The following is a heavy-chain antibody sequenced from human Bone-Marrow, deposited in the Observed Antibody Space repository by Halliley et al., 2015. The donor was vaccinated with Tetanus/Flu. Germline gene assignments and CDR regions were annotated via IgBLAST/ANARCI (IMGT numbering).Heavy chain of an antibody. V-gene: IGHV3-74*01. CDR1: GLTLSKYL. D-gene: IGHD3-22*01. J-gene: IGHJ6*02. Sequence: SLRLSCAAPGLTLSKYLMHWVRQVPGKGLVWVSRISNDGRSTSYADSVKGRFTISRDNAKNTLFLQMNSLRAKDTAIYYCALEQVPKFFYTNSGYSTFGMAVWGQGTMVTVSS. CDR3: ALEQVPKFFYTNSGYSTFGMAV. CDR2: ISNDGRST.